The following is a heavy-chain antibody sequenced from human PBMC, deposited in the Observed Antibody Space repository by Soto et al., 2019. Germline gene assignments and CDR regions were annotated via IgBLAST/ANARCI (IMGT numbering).Heavy chain of an antibody. V-gene: IGHV4-59*01. CDR3: AAPPRY. CDR1: GGSISTYY. J-gene: IGHJ4*02. Sequence: PSETLSLTCTVSGGSISTYYWSWIRQPPGKGLEWIGYIYDSGSTNYNPSLKSRVTISVDTSKNQFSLKLTSVTAADTAVYYCAAPPRYWGQGTLVTVSS. CDR2: IYDSGST. D-gene: IGHD6-6*01.